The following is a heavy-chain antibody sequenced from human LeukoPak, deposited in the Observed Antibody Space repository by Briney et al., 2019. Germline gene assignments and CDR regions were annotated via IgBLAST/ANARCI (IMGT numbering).Heavy chain of an antibody. CDR2: IKQDGSEK. Sequence: PGGSLRLSCAASGFTFSSYWMSWVRQAPGKGLEWVANIKQDGSEKYYVDSVKGRFTIARDNAKNSLYLQMNSLRAEDTAVYYCARGRGVRGVISDYWGQGTLVTVSS. V-gene: IGHV3-7*01. D-gene: IGHD3-10*01. CDR1: GFTFSSYW. CDR3: ARGRGVRGVISDY. J-gene: IGHJ4*02.